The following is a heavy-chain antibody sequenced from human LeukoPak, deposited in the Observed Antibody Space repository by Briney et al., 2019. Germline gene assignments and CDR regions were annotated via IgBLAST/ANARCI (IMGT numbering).Heavy chain of an antibody. CDR1: GYTFTSYG. CDR2: ISAYNGNT. Sequence: ASVKVSCKASGYTFTSYGISWVRQAPGQGLEWMRWISAYNGNTNYAQKLQGRVTMTTDTSTSTAYMELRSLRSDDTAVYYCARDQYNWNHYYYMDVWGKGTTVTVSS. D-gene: IGHD1-20*01. CDR3: ARDQYNWNHYYYMDV. J-gene: IGHJ6*03. V-gene: IGHV1-18*01.